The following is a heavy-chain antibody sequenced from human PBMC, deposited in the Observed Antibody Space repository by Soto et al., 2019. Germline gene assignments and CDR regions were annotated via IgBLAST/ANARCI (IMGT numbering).Heavy chain of an antibody. D-gene: IGHD6-19*01. CDR1: GFTFSDYY. J-gene: IGHJ5*02. V-gene: IGHV3-23*01. CDR2: ISGSGGST. Sequence: GGSLRLSCAASGFTFSDYYMSWVRQAPGKGLEWVSAISGSGGSTYYADSVKGRFTISRDNSKNTLYLQMNSLRAEDTAVYYCAKGTAVLGWFDPWGQGTLVTVSS. CDR3: AKGTAVLGWFDP.